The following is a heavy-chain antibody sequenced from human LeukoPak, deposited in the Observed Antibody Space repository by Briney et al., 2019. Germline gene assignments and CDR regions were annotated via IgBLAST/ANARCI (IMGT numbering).Heavy chain of an antibody. D-gene: IGHD1-26*01. J-gene: IGHJ4*02. Sequence: SETLSLTCTVSGGSISSYYWSWIRQPPGKGLEWIGYIYYSGSTNYNPSLKSRVTISVDTSKNQFSLKLSSVTAADTAVYYCARSPIVRRHGYYFDYWGQGTLDTVSS. CDR3: ARSPIVRRHGYYFDY. V-gene: IGHV4-59*01. CDR1: GGSISSYY. CDR2: IYYSGST.